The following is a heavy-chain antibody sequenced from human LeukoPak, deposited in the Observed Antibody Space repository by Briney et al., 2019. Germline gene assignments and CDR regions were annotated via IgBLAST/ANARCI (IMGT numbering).Heavy chain of an antibody. CDR3: TTKQTIAVAGADH. D-gene: IGHD6-19*01. J-gene: IGHJ4*02. V-gene: IGHV3-15*01. Sequence: PGGSLRLSCAASGFTFSNAWMTWVRQAPGKGLEWVGRMKSKADGGTTDYAAPVKGRFTISRDDSKNTLYLQMDSLRTEDTAVYYCTTKQTIAVAGADHWGQGTLVTVSS. CDR2: MKSKADGGTT. CDR1: GFTFSNAW.